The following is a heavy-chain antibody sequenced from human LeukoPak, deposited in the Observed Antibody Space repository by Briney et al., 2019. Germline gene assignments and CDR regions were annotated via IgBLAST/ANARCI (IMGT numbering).Heavy chain of an antibody. D-gene: IGHD3-10*01. CDR1: GGTFTSYG. CDR3: ARAAGYGPGSYYHEYNWFDP. Sequence: SVKVSCKASGGTFTSYGVGWVRQAPGQGLEWMGGIIPIFGTTNYAQKFQGRVTITADESTSTAYMELSSLRSEDTAVYYCARAAGYGPGSYYHEYNWFDPWGQGTLVTVSS. J-gene: IGHJ5*02. CDR2: IIPIFGTT. V-gene: IGHV1-69*13.